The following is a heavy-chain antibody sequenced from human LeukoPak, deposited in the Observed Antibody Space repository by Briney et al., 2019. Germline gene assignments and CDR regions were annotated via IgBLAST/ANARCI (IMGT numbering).Heavy chain of an antibody. CDR2: ISSSGSTI. CDR1: GFTFSSYE. D-gene: IGHD2-15*01. J-gene: IGHJ4*02. Sequence: GGSLRLSCAASGFTFSSYEMNWVRQAPGKGLEWVSYISSSGSTIYYADSVKGRFTISRDNFKNTLYLQMNSLRAEDTAVYYCAKGDPECSGGSCYSGFDYWGQGTLVTVSS. V-gene: IGHV3-48*03. CDR3: AKGDPECSGGSCYSGFDY.